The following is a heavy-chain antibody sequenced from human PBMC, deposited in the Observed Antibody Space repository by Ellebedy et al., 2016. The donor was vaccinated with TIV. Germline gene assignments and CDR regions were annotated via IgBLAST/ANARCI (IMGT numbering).Heavy chain of an antibody. CDR2: FDPEDGET. CDR1: GYTLTELS. CDR3: ATDGGYSYGYEY. J-gene: IGHJ4*02. Sequence: ASVKVSXXVSGYTLTELSMHWVRQAPGKGLEWMGGFDPEDGETIYAQKFQGRVTMTEDTSTDTAYMELSSLRSEDTAVYYCATDGGYSYGYEYWGQGTLVTVSS. D-gene: IGHD5-18*01. V-gene: IGHV1-24*01.